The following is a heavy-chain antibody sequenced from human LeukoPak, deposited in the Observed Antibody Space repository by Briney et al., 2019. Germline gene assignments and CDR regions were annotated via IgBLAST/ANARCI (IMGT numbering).Heavy chain of an antibody. CDR3: TRQDCSGGSCSYVDY. J-gene: IGHJ4*02. V-gene: IGHV3-73*01. Sequence: GGSLRLSCAASGFTFSGFYMHWVRQASGKGVEWGGLIRSKPNSYTTVYAASVQGRFTISRDDSKNTAYLQMSSLKAEDTAVYYCTRQDCSGGSCSYVDYWGQGTLVTVSS. CDR2: IRSKPNSYTT. CDR1: GFTFSGFY. D-gene: IGHD2-15*01.